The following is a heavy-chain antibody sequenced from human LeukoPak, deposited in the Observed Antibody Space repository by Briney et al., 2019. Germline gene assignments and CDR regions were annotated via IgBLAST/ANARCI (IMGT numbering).Heavy chain of an antibody. D-gene: IGHD5-12*01. J-gene: IGHJ4*02. CDR2: ISTNGGST. CDR3: AVAYGGYDWEGGFDY. V-gene: IGHV3-64*01. CDR1: GLAFSRYA. Sequence: PGGSPRLSCAASGLAFSRYALHCVRQAPGKGLEYVSSISTNGGSTYYANSVKGRFTISRDNSKSTLFLQLGSLRAEDMAVYYCAVAYGGYDWEGGFDYWGQGTLVTVSS.